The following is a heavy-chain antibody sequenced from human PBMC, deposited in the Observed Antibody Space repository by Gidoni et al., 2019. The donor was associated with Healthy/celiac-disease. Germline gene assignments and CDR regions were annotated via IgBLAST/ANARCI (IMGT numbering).Heavy chain of an antibody. J-gene: IGHJ6*02. Sequence: SGYTFTGYYMHWVRQAPGQGLEWMGWINPNSGGTNYAQKFQGRVTMTRDTSISTAYMELSRLRSDDTAVYYCARDGRYCSGGSCYYYYGMDVWGQGTTVTVSS. CDR1: GYTFTGYY. V-gene: IGHV1-2*02. CDR3: ARDGRYCSGGSCYYYYGMDV. CDR2: INPNSGGT. D-gene: IGHD2-15*01.